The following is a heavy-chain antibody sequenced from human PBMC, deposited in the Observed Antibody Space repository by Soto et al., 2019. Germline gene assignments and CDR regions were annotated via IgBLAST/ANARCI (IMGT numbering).Heavy chain of an antibody. D-gene: IGHD2-21*02. J-gene: IGHJ4*02. Sequence: PGGSLRLSCTASGLPHSNFAMMWVRQAPGKGLECVSGINGYGDDIEYADSVKGRFTISRDNSKNTVYLQMTDLRADDTAVYYCAKDAVYGDGLWIMNHWGQGTQVTVSS. CDR3: AKDAVYGDGLWIMNH. CDR1: GLPHSNFA. V-gene: IGHV3-23*01. CDR2: INGYGDDI.